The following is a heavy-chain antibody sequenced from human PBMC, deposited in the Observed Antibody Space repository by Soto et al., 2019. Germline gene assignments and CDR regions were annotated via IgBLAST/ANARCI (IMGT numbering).Heavy chain of an antibody. Sequence: LSLTCAVYSGPFSGYYWTWIRQSPGKGLEWIGEIKHGGSTNYSPSLKGRVTISLDTSRTQFSLTLRSVIAADTAVYYCARQEVPQWFNKGYYGMDVWGQGTTVTVSS. D-gene: IGHD2-8*01. CDR2: IKHGGST. V-gene: IGHV4-34*01. CDR1: SGPFSGYY. J-gene: IGHJ6*02. CDR3: ARQEVPQWFNKGYYGMDV.